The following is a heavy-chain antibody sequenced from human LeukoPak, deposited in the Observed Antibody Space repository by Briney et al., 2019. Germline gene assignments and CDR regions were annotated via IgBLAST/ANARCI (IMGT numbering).Heavy chain of an antibody. CDR1: GYDFSTFC. V-gene: IGHV1-18*01. CDR2: ISAYHGKT. D-gene: IGHD6-19*01. CDR3: ARDSPFMVPGTGDAFDI. J-gene: IGHJ3*02. Sequence: GASVKVSCKASGYDFSTFCISWVRQAPGEGLEWMGWISAYHGKTNFPQRFQGRVTLTTETSTSTAYMELRSLRSDDTAIYYCARDSPFMVPGTGDAFDIWGQGTMVSVSS.